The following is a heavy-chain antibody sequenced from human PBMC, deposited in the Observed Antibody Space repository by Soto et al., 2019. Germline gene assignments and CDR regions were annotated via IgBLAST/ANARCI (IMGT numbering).Heavy chain of an antibody. J-gene: IGHJ5*02. CDR1: GGSIHSGDYY. Sequence: PPETLSLTCTVSGGSIHSGDYYWSWIRHPPGKGLEWVGYIYYSGSTNNNPSLKSRVTISVDTSKNQFSLKLSSVTAADTAVYYCARELYSSSSNWFDPWGQGTLVTVSS. D-gene: IGHD6-13*01. CDR2: IYYSGST. CDR3: ARELYSSSSNWFDP. V-gene: IGHV4-30-4*01.